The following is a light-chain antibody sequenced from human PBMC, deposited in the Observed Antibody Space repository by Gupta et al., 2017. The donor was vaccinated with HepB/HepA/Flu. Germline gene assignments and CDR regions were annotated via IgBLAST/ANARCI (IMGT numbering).Light chain of an antibody. CDR2: GNS. V-gene: IGLV1-40*01. CDR3: QSYDSNLSGWV. Sequence: QSVLTQPPSVSGAPGQRVTISCTGSSSNIGAGYDVHWYQQLPGTAPKLLIYGNSNRPSGVPDRFSGSKSGTSASLASTGLQADDEADYYCQSYDSNLSGWVFGGGTKLTVL. CDR1: SSNIGAGYD. J-gene: IGLJ2*01.